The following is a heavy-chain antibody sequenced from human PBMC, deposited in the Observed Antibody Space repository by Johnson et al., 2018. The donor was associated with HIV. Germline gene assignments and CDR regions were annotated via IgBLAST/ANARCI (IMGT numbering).Heavy chain of an antibody. D-gene: IGHD3-22*01. J-gene: IGHJ3*01. CDR3: AFCSGYGVRELKDAFDL. CDR2: ISYDGSNK. Sequence: QVQLVESGGGVVQPGRSLRLSCAASGFTFSTYTLHWVRLAPGKGLEWVAVISYDGSNKYYDDSVMGRFAFSRDNSKNSRYLQMNSLRAEDTALYYCAFCSGYGVRELKDAFDLWGQGTMVTVSS. V-gene: IGHV3-30*09. CDR1: GFTFSTYT.